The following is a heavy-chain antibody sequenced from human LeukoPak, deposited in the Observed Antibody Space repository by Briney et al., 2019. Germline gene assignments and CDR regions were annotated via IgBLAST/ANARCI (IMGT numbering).Heavy chain of an antibody. CDR2: IYYSGST. CDR3: ARTLRYFDWLFPQVADY. J-gene: IGHJ4*02. CDR1: GGSISSSSYC. V-gene: IGHV4-39*07. D-gene: IGHD3-9*01. Sequence: PSETLSLTCTVSGGSISSSSYCWGWIRQPPGKGLEWIGSIYYSGSTYYNPSLKSRVTISVDTSKNQFSLKLSSVTAADTAVYYCARTLRYFDWLFPQVADYWGQGTLVTVSS.